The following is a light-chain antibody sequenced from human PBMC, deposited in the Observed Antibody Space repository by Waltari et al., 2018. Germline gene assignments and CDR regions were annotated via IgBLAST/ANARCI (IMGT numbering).Light chain of an antibody. Sequence: DVVMTQSPLSLPVTLGQPASISCRSSQSLVYSDGDTYLTWFQQRPGQSPRRLIYKVSNRDSGVPDRFSGSGSGTDFTLKISRVEAEDVAVYFCQVYGDLRDTFGQGTKLEIK. J-gene: IGKJ2*01. CDR2: KVS. CDR3: QVYGDLRDT. CDR1: QSLVYSDGDTY. V-gene: IGKV2-30*01.